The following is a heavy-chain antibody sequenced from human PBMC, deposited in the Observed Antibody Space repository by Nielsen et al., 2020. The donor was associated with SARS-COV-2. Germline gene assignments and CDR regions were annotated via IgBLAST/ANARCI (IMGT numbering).Heavy chain of an antibody. CDR1: GYTFTSYA. J-gene: IGHJ6*03. CDR2: INAGNGNT. V-gene: IGHV1-3*01. Sequence: ASVKVSCKASGYTFTSYAMHWVRQAPGQRLEWMGWINAGNGNTKYSQKFQGRVTITRDTSASTAYMELSSLRSEDTAVYYCASGGKQLVRHYYYYYMDVWGEGTSVTVSS. D-gene: IGHD6-6*01. CDR3: ASGGKQLVRHYYYYYMDV.